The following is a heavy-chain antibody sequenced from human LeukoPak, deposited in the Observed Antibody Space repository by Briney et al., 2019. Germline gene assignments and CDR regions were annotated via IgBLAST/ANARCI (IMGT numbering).Heavy chain of an antibody. CDR2: MSPNSGNT. CDR1: GYTFTSYD. CDR3: ARVRAVADPFDY. V-gene: IGHV1-8*01. D-gene: IGHD6-19*01. Sequence: ASVKVSCKASGYTFTSYDINWVRQATGQGLEWMGWMSPNSGNTGYAQKFQGRVTMTRNTSISTAYMELSSLRSEDTAVYYCARVRAVADPFDYWGQGTLVTVSS. J-gene: IGHJ4*02.